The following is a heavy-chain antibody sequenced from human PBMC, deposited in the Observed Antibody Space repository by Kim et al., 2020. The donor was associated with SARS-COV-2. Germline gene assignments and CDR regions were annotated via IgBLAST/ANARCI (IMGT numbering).Heavy chain of an antibody. CDR2: ISGSGGNT. CDR1: GFTFSSYA. Sequence: GGSLRLSCAASGFTFSSYAMGWVRQAPGKGLEWVSAISGSGGNTYYADSVKGRFTISRDNSKNTLYLQMNSLRAEDTAVYYCEKGWLEYYYDSSGYKGTYYYYGRHLWRQGTT. CDR3: EKGWLEYYYDSSGYKGTYYYYGRHL. J-gene: IGHJ6*02. V-gene: IGHV3-23*01. D-gene: IGHD3-22*01.